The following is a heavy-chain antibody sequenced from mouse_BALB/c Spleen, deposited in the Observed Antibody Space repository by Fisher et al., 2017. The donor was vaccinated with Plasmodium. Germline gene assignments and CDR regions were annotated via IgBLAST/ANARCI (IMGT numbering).Heavy chain of an antibody. CDR3: ARDLTTVVAMDY. J-gene: IGHJ4*01. D-gene: IGHD1-1*01. Sequence: RFTISRDNAKNTLYLQMSSLRSEGTAMYYCARDLTTVVAMDYWGQGTSVTVSS. V-gene: IGHV5-9-1*01.